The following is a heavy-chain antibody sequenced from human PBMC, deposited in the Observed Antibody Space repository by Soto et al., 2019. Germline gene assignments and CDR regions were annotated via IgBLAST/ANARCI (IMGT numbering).Heavy chain of an antibody. J-gene: IGHJ4*02. CDR1: GYTFSSYA. V-gene: IGHV1-3*01. CDR3: ATDTGDGTFDF. Sequence: QVHLVQSGAEVRKPRASVKASCKASGYTFSSYAMHWLRQAPGQRLEWMGWINAGYGNTKSSQKFQDRVTISRDTSASTAYMELTSLRSEDTAVYYCATDTGDGTFDFWGQGTLVTVSS. CDR2: INAGYGNT. D-gene: IGHD7-27*01.